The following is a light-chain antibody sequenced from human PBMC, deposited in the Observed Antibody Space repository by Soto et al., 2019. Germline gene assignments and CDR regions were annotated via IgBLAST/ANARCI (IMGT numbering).Light chain of an antibody. CDR1: QDISSH. V-gene: IGKV1-9*01. J-gene: IGKJ4*01. CDR2: AAS. Sequence: DIQLTQSPSFLSASVGDRVTITCRASQDISSHLAWYQQKPGKAPKLLIYAASTLQSGVPPGFGGSGSGTEYTLTITSLQPADFATYYCQQVKTYPLTFGGGTKVEIK. CDR3: QQVKTYPLT.